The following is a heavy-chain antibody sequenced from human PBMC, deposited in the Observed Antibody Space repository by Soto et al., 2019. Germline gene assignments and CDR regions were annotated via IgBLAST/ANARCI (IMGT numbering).Heavy chain of an antibody. J-gene: IGHJ3*02. D-gene: IGHD3-22*01. V-gene: IGHV5-10-1*01. Sequence: PGESLKISCQASGYSFTTYWISWVRQMPGKGLECMGRIDPTDSYTDYGPSFEGHVTMSVDRSINTAYLEWSSLKASDSAMYYCARNYYDSSALPDAFDIWGQGTMVTVSS. CDR2: IDPTDSYT. CDR3: ARNYYDSSALPDAFDI. CDR1: GYSFTTYW.